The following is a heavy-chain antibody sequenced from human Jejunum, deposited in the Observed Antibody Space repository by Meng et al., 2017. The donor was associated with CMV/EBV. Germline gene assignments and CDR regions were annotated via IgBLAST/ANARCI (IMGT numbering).Heavy chain of an antibody. J-gene: IGHJ4*02. CDR3: AKSEGFCAGGSCSDS. CDR2: ITGGGTTT. CDR1: GVLFTSYA. Sequence: SGVLFTSYAMSWVRQAPGKGLEWVSAITGGGTTTYYADSVKGRFAVSRENSENTLYLQMNSLRAEDTAVYYCAKSEGFCAGGSCSDSWGQGTLVTVSS. D-gene: IGHD2-15*01. V-gene: IGHV3-23*01.